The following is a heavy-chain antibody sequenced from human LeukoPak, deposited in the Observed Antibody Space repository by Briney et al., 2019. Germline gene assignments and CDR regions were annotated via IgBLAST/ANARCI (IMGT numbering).Heavy chain of an antibody. V-gene: IGHV3-7*01. Sequence: GGSLRLSCAASGFTFSSYWMSWVRQAPGKGLEWVANIKQDGSEKYYVDSVKGRFTISRDNAKNSLYLQMNSLRAEDTAVYYCARVGLTAMVSYYFDYWGQGTLVTVSS. D-gene: IGHD5-18*01. J-gene: IGHJ4*02. CDR1: GFTFSSYW. CDR2: IKQDGSEK. CDR3: ARVGLTAMVSYYFDY.